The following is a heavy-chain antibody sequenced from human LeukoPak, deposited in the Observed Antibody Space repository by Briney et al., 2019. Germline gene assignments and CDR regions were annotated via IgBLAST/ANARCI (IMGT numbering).Heavy chain of an antibody. V-gene: IGHV3-21*04. CDR3: AKDLYSSGRSPFDY. Sequence: GGSLRLSCEASGFSFSTYNMNWVRQAPGKGLEWISSITSDSRYRYYADSVKGRFTISRDNAKNSLYLQMNSLRAEDMALYYCAKDLYSSGRSPFDYWGQGTLVTVSS. D-gene: IGHD6-19*01. J-gene: IGHJ4*02. CDR2: ITSDSRYR. CDR1: GFSFSTYN.